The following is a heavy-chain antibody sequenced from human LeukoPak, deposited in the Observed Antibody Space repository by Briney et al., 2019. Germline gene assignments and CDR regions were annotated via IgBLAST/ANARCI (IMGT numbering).Heavy chain of an antibody. J-gene: IGHJ4*02. CDR3: ARLDLGSHGIPNYFDY. V-gene: IGHV5-51*01. Sequence: GESLKISCKGSGYSFTSYWIGWVRQMPGKGLEWMGIIYPGDSDTRHSPSFQGQVTISADKSISTAYLQWSSLKASDTAMYYCARLDLGSHGIPNYFDYWGQGTLVTVSS. CDR1: GYSFTSYW. D-gene: IGHD1-26*01. CDR2: IYPGDSDT.